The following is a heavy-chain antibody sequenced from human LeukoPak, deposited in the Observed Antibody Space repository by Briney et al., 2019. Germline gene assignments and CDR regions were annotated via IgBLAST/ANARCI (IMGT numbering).Heavy chain of an antibody. V-gene: IGHV5-51*01. D-gene: IGHD3-10*01. Sequence: GESLKISCKGSEYTFTSYYIGWVRQMPGKGLEWMGIIYPGDSDSDTRYSPSFQGQVTISADTSISTAYLQWSSLKASDTAMYYCARSIKEENWFDPWGQGTLVTVSS. CDR2: IYPGDSDSDT. CDR1: EYTFTSYY. CDR3: ARSIKEENWFDP. J-gene: IGHJ5*02.